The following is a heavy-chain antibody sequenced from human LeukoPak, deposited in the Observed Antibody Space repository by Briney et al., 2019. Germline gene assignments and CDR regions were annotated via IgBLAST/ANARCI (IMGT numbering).Heavy chain of an antibody. D-gene: IGHD5-18*01. V-gene: IGHV1-69*13. CDR1: GGTFSSYA. J-gene: IGHJ4*02. Sequence: GASVKVSCKASGGTFSSYAISWVRQAPGQGLEWMGGIIPFFGTTNYAQKFQGRVTITADESTSTAYMELSSLRSEDTAVYYCARMKGYSYSDYWGQGTLVTVSS. CDR2: IIPFFGTT. CDR3: ARMKGYSYSDY.